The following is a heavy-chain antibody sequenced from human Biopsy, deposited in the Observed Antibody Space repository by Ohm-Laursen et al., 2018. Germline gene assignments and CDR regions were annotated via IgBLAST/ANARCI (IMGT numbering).Heavy chain of an antibody. Sequence: CAASGFNFDDYAMHWIRQGPGKGLEWVAGLTWNSGTIAYAGSVRGRFTISRDNAKNSLYLQMNNLTSEDTALYYCVRSLRNYDFLDSWGQGTLVSVSS. CDR3: VRSLRNYDFLDS. V-gene: IGHV3-9*01. CDR2: LTWNSGTI. CDR1: GFNFDDYA. J-gene: IGHJ4*02. D-gene: IGHD3-16*01.